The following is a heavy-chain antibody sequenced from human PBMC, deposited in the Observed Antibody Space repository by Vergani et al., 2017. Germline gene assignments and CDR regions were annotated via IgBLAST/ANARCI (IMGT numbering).Heavy chain of an antibody. CDR3: AGPQGTSAYYYGGFDY. CDR1: GFTFSTYA. V-gene: IGHV3-23*01. Sequence: EVQLLESGGGLVQPGGSLRLSCAASGFTFSTYAMTWVRQAPGKGLEWVSTISSDGGSTYYADSVQGRFTIARDNSKSTLSLQVNSLTAEDTAIYYCAGPQGTSAYYYGGFDYWGQGILVTVSS. J-gene: IGHJ4*02. CDR2: ISSDGGST. D-gene: IGHD3-22*01.